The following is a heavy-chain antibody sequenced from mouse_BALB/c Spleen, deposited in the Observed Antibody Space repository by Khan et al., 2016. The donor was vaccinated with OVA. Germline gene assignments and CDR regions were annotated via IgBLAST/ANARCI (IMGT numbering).Heavy chain of an antibody. CDR2: IYPESGNT. V-gene: IGHV1-76*01. CDR1: GYIFTNYW. J-gene: IGHJ4*01. D-gene: IGHD2-4*01. CDR3: ARGDDYDYAMDY. Sequence: QVQLKESGAELVRPGASVKLSCKTSGYIFTNYWIHWVKQRSGQGLDWIARIYPESGNTFYNENFKGKATLTADKSSTTAYMQLSSLKSEDSAVYFCARGDDYDYAMDYWGQGASITVSS.